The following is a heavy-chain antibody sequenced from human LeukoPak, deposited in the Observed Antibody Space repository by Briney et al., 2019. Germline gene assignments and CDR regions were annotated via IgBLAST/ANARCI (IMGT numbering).Heavy chain of an antibody. D-gene: IGHD3-22*01. J-gene: IGHJ6*03. V-gene: IGHV3-53*01. Sequence: GGSLRLSCAASGFTVSSNYMSWVRQAPGKGLEWVSVIYSGGSTYYADSVKGRFTISRDNSKNTLYLQMNSLRAEDTAVYYCARGSNYDSSGSQGYYYYYYYMDVWGKGTTVTISS. CDR2: IYSGGST. CDR3: ARGSNYDSSGSQGYYYYYYYMDV. CDR1: GFTVSSNY.